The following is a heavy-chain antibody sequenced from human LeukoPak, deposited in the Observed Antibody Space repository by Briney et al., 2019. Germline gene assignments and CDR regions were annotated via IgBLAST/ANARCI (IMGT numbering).Heavy chain of an antibody. CDR1: GGSFSGYY. V-gene: IGHV4-34*01. D-gene: IGHD3-9*01. CDR2: INHSGST. J-gene: IGHJ4*02. CDR3: ARGVRYFDWSKGRYFDY. Sequence: SETLSLTCAVYGGSFSGYYWSWIRQPPGKGLEWIGEINHSGSTNYNPSLKSRVTISVDTSKNQFSLKLSSVTAADTAVYYCARGVRYFDWSKGRYFDYWGQGTLVTVSS.